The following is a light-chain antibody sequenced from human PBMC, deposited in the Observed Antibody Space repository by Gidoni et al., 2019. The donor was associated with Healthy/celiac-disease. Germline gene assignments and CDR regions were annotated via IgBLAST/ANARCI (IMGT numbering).Light chain of an antibody. Sequence: PGQSITISCTGTSSDVGSYNLVSWYQQHPGKAPKLMIYEGSKRPSGVSNRFSGSKSGNTASLTISGLQPEDEADYYCCSYAGSSTWVFGGGTKLTVL. CDR3: CSYAGSSTWV. CDR2: EGS. V-gene: IGLV2-23*01. CDR1: SSDVGSYNL. J-gene: IGLJ3*02.